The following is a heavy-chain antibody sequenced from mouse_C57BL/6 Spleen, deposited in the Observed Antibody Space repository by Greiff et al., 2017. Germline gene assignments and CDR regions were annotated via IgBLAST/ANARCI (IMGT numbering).Heavy chain of an antibody. CDR2: IYPRDGST. Sequence: QVQLQQSGPELVKPGASVKLSCKASGYTFTSYDINWVKQRPGQGLEWIGRIYPRDGSTKYNEKFKGKATLTVDTSSSTAYMELHSLTSEDSAVYFCAREGNYEGWYFDVWGTGTTVTVSS. J-gene: IGHJ1*03. CDR3: AREGNYEGWYFDV. V-gene: IGHV1-85*01. D-gene: IGHD1-1*01. CDR1: GYTFTSYD.